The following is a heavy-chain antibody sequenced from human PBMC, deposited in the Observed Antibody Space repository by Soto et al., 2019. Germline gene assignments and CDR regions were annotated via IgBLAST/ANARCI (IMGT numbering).Heavy chain of an antibody. D-gene: IGHD6-19*01. CDR1: GFTFSTYA. J-gene: IGHJ4*02. CDR2: ISDSGGRT. CDR3: VKEVVNSGWTYFDY. V-gene: IGHV3-23*01. Sequence: PVGSLRLSCAASGFTFSTYAMSWVRQAPGKGLEWVSAISDSGGRTYCVDSVKGRFTISRDNSKNTLYLQMNSLRAEDTAVYFCVKEVVNSGWTYFDYWGQGTLVTVSS.